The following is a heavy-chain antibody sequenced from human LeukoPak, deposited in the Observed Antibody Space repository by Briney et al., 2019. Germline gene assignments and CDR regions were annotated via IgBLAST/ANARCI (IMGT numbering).Heavy chain of an antibody. Sequence: GGSRGLSCAASGFTFSSYWMHWVRQVPGKGLVWVSRISPDGTTTSYADSVKGRFTISRDNAKSTLYLQVNSLRAEDTAVYYCAREHRNVGATIDWWGQGTLVTVSS. V-gene: IGHV3-74*01. J-gene: IGHJ4*02. CDR3: AREHRNVGATIDW. CDR1: GFTFSSYW. CDR2: ISPDGTTT. D-gene: IGHD1-26*01.